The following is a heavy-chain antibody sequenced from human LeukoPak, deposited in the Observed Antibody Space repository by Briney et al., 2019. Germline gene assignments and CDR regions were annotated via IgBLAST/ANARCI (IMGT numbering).Heavy chain of an antibody. V-gene: IGHV3-30*02. J-gene: IGHJ6*03. CDR3: AKDKGSYHYYYYYMDV. D-gene: IGHD1-26*01. CDR2: IRYDGSNK. CDR1: GFTFSSYG. Sequence: SGGSLRLSRAASGFTFSSYGMHWVRQAPGKGLEWVAFIRYDGSNKYYADSVKGRFTISRDNSKNTLYLQMNSLRAEDTAVYYCAKDKGSYHYYYYYMDVWGKGTTVTVSS.